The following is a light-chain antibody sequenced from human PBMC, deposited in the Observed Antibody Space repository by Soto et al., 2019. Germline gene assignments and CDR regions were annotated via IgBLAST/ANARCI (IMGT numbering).Light chain of an antibody. CDR1: QDIGTS. CDR2: ATS. V-gene: IGKV1-27*01. J-gene: IGKJ1*01. Sequence: DLHMTHSPSSLSASGGDRVTSTCRARQDIGTSLAWFQQRPGKVPEILIYATSTLHSGAPSRFSGSGSGTDFTLTISSLQPEDVATYYCHRYGNAPWTFGQGTKV. CDR3: HRYGNAPWT.